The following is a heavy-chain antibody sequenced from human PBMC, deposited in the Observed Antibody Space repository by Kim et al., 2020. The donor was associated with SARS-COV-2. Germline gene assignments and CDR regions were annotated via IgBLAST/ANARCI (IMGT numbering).Heavy chain of an antibody. D-gene: IGHD3-10*01. CDR1: GYSFTSYW. V-gene: IGHV5-10-1*01. CDR3: ARRVYEQWGDNWFDP. CDR2: IDPSDSYT. J-gene: IGHJ5*02. Sequence: GESLKISCKGSGYSFTSYWISWVRQMPGKGLEWMGRIDPSDSYTNYSPSFQGHVTISADKSISTAYLQWSSLKASDTAMYYCARRVYEQWGDNWFDPWGQGTLVTVSS.